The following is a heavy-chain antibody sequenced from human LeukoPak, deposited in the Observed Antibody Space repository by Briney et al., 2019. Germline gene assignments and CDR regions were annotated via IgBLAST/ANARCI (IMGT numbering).Heavy chain of an antibody. J-gene: IGHJ4*02. Sequence: ASVKVSCKASGYTFTSYYMHWVRQAPGQGLEWMGIINPSGGSTKYAQKFQGRVTMTTDTSTSTAYMELRSLRSDDTAVYYCARDRTLYDFWSGYLNYWGQGTLVTVSS. CDR3: ARDRTLYDFWSGYLNY. D-gene: IGHD3-3*01. CDR1: GYTFTSYY. CDR2: INPSGGST. V-gene: IGHV1-46*01.